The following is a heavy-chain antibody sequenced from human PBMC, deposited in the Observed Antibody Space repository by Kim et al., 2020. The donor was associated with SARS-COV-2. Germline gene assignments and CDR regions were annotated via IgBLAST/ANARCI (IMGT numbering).Heavy chain of an antibody. J-gene: IGHJ4*02. D-gene: IGHD2-2*01. CDR3: ARVAPSPPMYYPQLPRDY. Sequence: ASVKVSCKASGYTFTSYGISWVRQAPGQGLEWMGWISAYNGNTNYAQKLQGRVTMTTDTSTSTAYMELRSLRSDDTAVYYCARVAPSPPMYYPQLPRDYWGQGTLVTVSS. CDR1: GYTFTSYG. V-gene: IGHV1-18*01. CDR2: ISAYNGNT.